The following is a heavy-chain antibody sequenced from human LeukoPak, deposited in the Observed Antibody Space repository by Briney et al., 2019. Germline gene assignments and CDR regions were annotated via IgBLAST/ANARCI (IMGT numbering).Heavy chain of an antibody. J-gene: IGHJ3*02. CDR1: GYSFTSYW. Sequence: GESLKISCKGSGYSFTSYWIGWVRQMPGKGLEWMGIIYPGDSDTRYNPSFQGQVTISADKSISTAYPQWSNLKASDTAMYYCASAVGDDAFDIWGQGTMVTVSS. CDR2: IYPGDSDT. D-gene: IGHD3-16*01. CDR3: ASAVGDDAFDI. V-gene: IGHV5-51*01.